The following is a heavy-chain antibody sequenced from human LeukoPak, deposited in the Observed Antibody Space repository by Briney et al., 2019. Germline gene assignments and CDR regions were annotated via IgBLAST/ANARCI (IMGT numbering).Heavy chain of an antibody. CDR2: IYTSGST. J-gene: IGHJ4*02. CDR1: GGSISSYY. Sequence: PSETLSLTCTVSGGSISSYYWSWIRQPPGKGLEWIGYIYTSGSTNYNPSLKSRVTISVDTSKNQFSLKLSSVTAADTAVYYCARPRYSSFSFGYWGQGTLVTVSS. CDR3: ARPRYSSFSFGY. D-gene: IGHD6-13*01. V-gene: IGHV4-4*09.